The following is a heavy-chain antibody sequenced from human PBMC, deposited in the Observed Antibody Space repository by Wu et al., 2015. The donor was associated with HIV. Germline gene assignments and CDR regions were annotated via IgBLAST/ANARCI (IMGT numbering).Heavy chain of an antibody. CDR3: ARDLGPYYYDSSGYYIGAFDI. CDR1: GGTFSSYA. CDR2: IIPIFGTA. D-gene: IGHD3-22*01. J-gene: IGHJ3*02. V-gene: IGHV1-69*13. Sequence: QVQLVQSGAEVKKPGSSVKVSCKASGGTFSSYAISWVRQAPGQGLEWMGRIIPIFGTANYAQKFQGRVTITADESTSTAYMELSSLRSEDTAVYYCARDLGPYYYDSSGYYIGAFDIWGQGTMVTVSS.